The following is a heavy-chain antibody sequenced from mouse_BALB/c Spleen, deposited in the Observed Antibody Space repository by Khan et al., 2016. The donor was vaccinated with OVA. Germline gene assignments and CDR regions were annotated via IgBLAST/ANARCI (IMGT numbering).Heavy chain of an antibody. CDR2: ISDRGST. J-gene: IGHJ2*01. V-gene: IGHV3-2*02. CDR1: GYSITSGYG. CDR3: ARTARIKY. D-gene: IGHD1-2*01. Sequence: EVQLQESGPGLGKPSQSLSLTGTVTGYSITSGYGWKWIRQFPGNKLEWMGYISDRGSTNYNPSHKGRISIHRHTSKHPFFQLLNSGTTEDTATYYCARTARIKYWGQSTTLTVSS.